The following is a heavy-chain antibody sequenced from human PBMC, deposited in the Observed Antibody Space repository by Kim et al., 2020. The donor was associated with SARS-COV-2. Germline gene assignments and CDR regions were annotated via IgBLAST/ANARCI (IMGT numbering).Heavy chain of an antibody. CDR1: GGSFSDYT. CDR3: ARGRAGVVPSPVLGLGPYYHYYAMDV. V-gene: IGHV4-34*01. CDR2: INHSGST. Sequence: SETLSLTCAVYGGSFSDYTWTWIRQPPGKGLEWIGEINHSGSTNLSPSLKSRITISIDTSKSQFSLRLKSMTATDAAVYYCARGRAGVVPSPVLGLGPYYHYYAMDVWGRGTPVAISS. J-gene: IGHJ6*02. D-gene: IGHD2-8*02.